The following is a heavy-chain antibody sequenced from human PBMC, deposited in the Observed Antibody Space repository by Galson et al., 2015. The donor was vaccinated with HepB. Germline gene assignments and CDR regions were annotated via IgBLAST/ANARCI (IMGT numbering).Heavy chain of an antibody. V-gene: IGHV3-48*04. CDR1: GFTFSSYA. Sequence: SLRLSCAASGFTFSSYAMNWVRQAPGKGLEWVSYISNSSSTIYYADSVKGRFTISSDNAENSLYLQVNSLRAEDTAVYYCARENRGSSTSCYVALDLWGRGTLVTVSS. CDR3: ARENRGSSTSCYVALDL. J-gene: IGHJ5*02. D-gene: IGHD2-2*01. CDR2: ISNSSSTI.